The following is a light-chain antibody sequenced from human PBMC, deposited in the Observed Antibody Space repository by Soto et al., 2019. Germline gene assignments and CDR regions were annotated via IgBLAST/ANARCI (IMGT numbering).Light chain of an antibody. CDR3: QQFDRLPWT. Sequence: EIVLTQSPGTLSLSPGERATLSCRASQSVSRIYLAWYQQKPGQAPRLLIYGASSRATGIPDRFSGSGSGTDFSLTTTRLEPEDFATYYCQQFDRLPWTFGQGTKVEMK. V-gene: IGKV3-20*01. CDR2: GAS. CDR1: QSVSRIY. J-gene: IGKJ1*01.